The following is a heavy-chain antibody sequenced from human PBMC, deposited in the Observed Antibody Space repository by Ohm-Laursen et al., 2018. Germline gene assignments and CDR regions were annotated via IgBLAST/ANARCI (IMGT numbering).Heavy chain of an antibody. CDR3: ARDQYSGWYSDY. CDR2: IHSGSST. CDR1: GFTVSSNH. J-gene: IGHJ4*02. Sequence: SLRLSCAASGFTVSSNHMSWVRQAPGKGLQWVSIIHSGSSTYYADSVKGRFTISRDNSKNTLYLQMNSLRGEDTAVYYCARDQYSGWYSDYWGQGTLVTVSS. V-gene: IGHV3-66*01. D-gene: IGHD6-19*01.